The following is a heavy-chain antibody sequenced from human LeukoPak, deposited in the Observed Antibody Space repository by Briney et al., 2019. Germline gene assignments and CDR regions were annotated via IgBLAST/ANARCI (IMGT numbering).Heavy chain of an antibody. D-gene: IGHD2-15*01. Sequence: SETLSLTCTVSGGSISSYYCSWIRQPPGKGLEWIGYMYYSGGTNYNPSLKSRVTISVDTSKNQFSLKLSSVTAADTAVYYCVRSSTYHLFDDWGQGTLVTVSS. CDR3: VRSSTYHLFDD. CDR1: GGSISSYY. J-gene: IGHJ4*02. V-gene: IGHV4-59*08. CDR2: MYYSGGT.